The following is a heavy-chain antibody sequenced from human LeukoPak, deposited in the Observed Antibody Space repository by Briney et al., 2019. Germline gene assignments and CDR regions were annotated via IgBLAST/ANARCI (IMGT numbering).Heavy chain of an antibody. Sequence: GGSLRLSCVASGFSFSDYYMSWIRQAPGKGLEWVSYISSSGSHTNYADSVTGRFTISRDNAKNSLYLQMNSLRAEDTAIYYCARDLCSGGSCSDYWGQGTLVTVSS. J-gene: IGHJ4*02. V-gene: IGHV3-11*06. D-gene: IGHD2-15*01. CDR2: ISSSGSHT. CDR1: GFSFSDYY. CDR3: ARDLCSGGSCSDY.